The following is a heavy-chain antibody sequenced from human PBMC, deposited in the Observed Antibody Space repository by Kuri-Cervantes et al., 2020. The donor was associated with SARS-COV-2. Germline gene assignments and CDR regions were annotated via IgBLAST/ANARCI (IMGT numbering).Heavy chain of an antibody. CDR3: AKGIVGATDSDY. V-gene: IGHV3-20*04. CDR2: INPDGSYT. CDR1: GFTFDDYG. D-gene: IGHD1-26*01. J-gene: IGHJ4*02. Sequence: LSLTCAASGFTFDDYGMSWVRQAPGKGLVWVSRINPDGSYTNNADSVKGRFTLSRDNAKNMLYLQMNSLRAEDTAVYYCAKGIVGATDSDYWGQGTLVTVSS.